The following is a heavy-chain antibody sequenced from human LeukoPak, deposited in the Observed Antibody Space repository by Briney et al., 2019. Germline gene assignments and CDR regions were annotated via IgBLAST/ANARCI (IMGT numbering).Heavy chain of an antibody. V-gene: IGHV4-59*01. Sequence: SETLSLTCTVSGASISSYYWSWIRQPPGKGLEWIGYIYYSGSTNYNPSLKSRVTISVDTSKNQSSLKLSSVTAADTAVYYCARGGSDIVVVPAAVSYYYYYYMDVWGKGTTVTVSS. J-gene: IGHJ6*03. D-gene: IGHD2-2*01. CDR3: ARGGSDIVVVPAAVSYYYYYYMDV. CDR1: GASISSYY. CDR2: IYYSGST.